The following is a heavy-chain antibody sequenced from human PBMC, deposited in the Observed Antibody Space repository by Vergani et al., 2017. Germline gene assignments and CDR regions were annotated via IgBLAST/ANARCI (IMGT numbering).Heavy chain of an antibody. CDR2: FDPEDGET. CDR1: GYTLTELS. Sequence: QVQLVQSGAEVKKPGASVKVSCKVSGYTLTELSMHWVRQAPGKGLEWMGGFDPEDGETIYAQKFQGRVTSTADESTSTAYMELSSLRSEDTAVYYCARAPVDPHYYYYYMDVWGKGTTVTVSS. J-gene: IGHJ6*03. V-gene: IGHV1-24*01. CDR3: ARAPVDPHYYYYYMDV.